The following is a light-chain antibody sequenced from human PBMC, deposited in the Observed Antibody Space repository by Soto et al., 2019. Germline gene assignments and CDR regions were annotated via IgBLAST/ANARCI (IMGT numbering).Light chain of an antibody. Sequence: QSALTQPPSASGTPGRRVTISCSGSSSNIGGYTVNWYQQFPGTAPKLLIYSNNQRPSGVPDRFSGSKSGTSASLAISGLQSADEADYYCAAWDDSLNAYVFGNGTKVTVL. CDR1: SSNIGGYT. CDR2: SNN. CDR3: AAWDDSLNAYV. V-gene: IGLV1-44*01. J-gene: IGLJ1*01.